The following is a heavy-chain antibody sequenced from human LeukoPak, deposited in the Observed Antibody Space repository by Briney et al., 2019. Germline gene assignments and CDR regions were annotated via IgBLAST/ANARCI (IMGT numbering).Heavy chain of an antibody. CDR2: ISGSGGST. J-gene: IGHJ4*02. CDR3: AKDLWFAADSDY. Sequence: GGSLRLSCVASGFTFSSYAMSWVRQPPGKGLEWVSAISGSGGSTYYADSVKGRFTISRDNSKNTLYLQMNSLRAEDTAVYYCAKDLWFAADSDYWGQGTLVTVSS. D-gene: IGHD3-10*01. CDR1: GFTFSSYA. V-gene: IGHV3-23*01.